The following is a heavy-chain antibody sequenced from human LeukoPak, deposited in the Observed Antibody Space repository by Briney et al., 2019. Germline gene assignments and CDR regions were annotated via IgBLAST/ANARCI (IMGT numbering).Heavy chain of an antibody. Sequence: GGSLRLSCAASRFTFDDYAMHWVRQAPGKGLEWVSGISWNSGSIGYADSVKGRFTISRDNAKNSLYLQMNSLRAEDMALYYCAKDMGPRPAGLVIDYWGQGTLVTVSS. J-gene: IGHJ4*02. CDR3: AKDMGPRPAGLVIDY. V-gene: IGHV3-9*03. D-gene: IGHD3-9*01. CDR1: RFTFDDYA. CDR2: ISWNSGSI.